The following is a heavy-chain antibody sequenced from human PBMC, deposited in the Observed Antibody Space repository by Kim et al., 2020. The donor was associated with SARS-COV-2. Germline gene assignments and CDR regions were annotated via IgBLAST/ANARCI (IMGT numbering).Heavy chain of an antibody. V-gene: IGHV1-3*01. J-gene: IGHJ4*02. CDR3: ARVGVVGATFFDY. D-gene: IGHD1-26*01. Sequence: YSQKFQGGVTITRDTSASTAYMELSSLRSEDTAVYCCARVGVVGATFFDYWGQGTLVTVSS.